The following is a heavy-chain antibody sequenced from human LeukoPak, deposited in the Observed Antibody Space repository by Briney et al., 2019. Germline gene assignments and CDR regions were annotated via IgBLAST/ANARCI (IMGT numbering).Heavy chain of an antibody. D-gene: IGHD4-17*01. CDR3: AKIPLRPGVFDI. V-gene: IGHV3-30*02. CDR1: GFTFNSYG. CDR2: IRYDGSNK. J-gene: IGHJ3*02. Sequence: GGSLRLSRAASGFTFNSYGMHWVRQAPGKGLEWVAFIRYDGSNKYYADSVKGRFTISRDNSKNTLYLQMSSLRAEDTAVYYCAKIPLRPGVFDIWGQGTMVTVSS.